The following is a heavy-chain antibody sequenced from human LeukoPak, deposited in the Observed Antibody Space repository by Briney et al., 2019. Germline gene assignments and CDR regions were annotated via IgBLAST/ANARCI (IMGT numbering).Heavy chain of an antibody. CDR2: INHSGST. V-gene: IGHV4-34*01. Sequence: PSETLSLTCAVYGGSFGGYYWSWIRQPPGKGLEWIGEINHSGSTNYNPSLKSRVTISVDTSKNQFSLKLSSVTAADTAVYYCARDPTIAAHPAPDYWGQGTLVTVSS. CDR3: ARDPTIAAHPAPDY. J-gene: IGHJ4*02. D-gene: IGHD6-13*01. CDR1: GGSFGGYY.